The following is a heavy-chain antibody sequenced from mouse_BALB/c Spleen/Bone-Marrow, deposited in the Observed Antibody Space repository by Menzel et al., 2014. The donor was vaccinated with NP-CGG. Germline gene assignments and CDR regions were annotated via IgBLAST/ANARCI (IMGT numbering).Heavy chain of an antibody. J-gene: IGHJ4*01. CDR3: ARDPRWLLAMDN. CDR2: SRNKANDYTT. CDR1: GFTFSDFY. Sequence: EVMLVESGGGLVQPGGSLRLSCATSGFTFSDFYMDWVRQPPGKRLEWIAASRNKANDYTTEYSASVRGRFIVSRDTSQSILYLQMNSLRAEDTAIYYCARDPRWLLAMDNWGQGTSVTVSS. V-gene: IGHV7-1*02. D-gene: IGHD2-3*01.